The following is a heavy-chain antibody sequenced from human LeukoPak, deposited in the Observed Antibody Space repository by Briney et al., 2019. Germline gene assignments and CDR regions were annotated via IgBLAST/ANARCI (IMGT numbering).Heavy chain of an antibody. CDR3: ARDEDWREIS. V-gene: IGHV3-7*01. J-gene: IGHJ4*02. CDR2: IKQDGSEI. CDR1: GFIFSSCG. Sequence: GGSLRLSCAASGFIFSSCGMGWVRQAPGKGLEWVANIKQDGSEIYYVDSVKGRFTISRDNAKNSLYLQMNSLRAEDTAVYYCARDEDWREISWGQGTLVTVSS. D-gene: IGHD3/OR15-3a*01.